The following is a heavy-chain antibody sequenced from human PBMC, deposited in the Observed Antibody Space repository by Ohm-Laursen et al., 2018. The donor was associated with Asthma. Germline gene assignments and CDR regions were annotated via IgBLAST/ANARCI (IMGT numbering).Heavy chain of an antibody. CDR2: ISYDGSNK. Sequence: SSLRLSCAASGFTFSSYGMHWVRQAPGKGLERVAVISYDGSNKYYADSVKGRFTISRDNSKNTLYLQMNSLRAEDTAVYYCAREGYYDSSGYDAFDIWGQGTMVTVSS. CDR1: GFTFSSYG. J-gene: IGHJ3*02. V-gene: IGHV3-30*03. D-gene: IGHD3-22*01. CDR3: AREGYYDSSGYDAFDI.